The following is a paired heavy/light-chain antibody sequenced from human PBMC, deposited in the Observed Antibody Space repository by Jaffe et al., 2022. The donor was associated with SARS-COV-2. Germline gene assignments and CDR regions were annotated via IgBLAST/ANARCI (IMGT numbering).Light chain of an antibody. V-gene: IGKV2-30*01. CDR2: KVS. CDR3: MQGTHSRT. CDR1: ESLVYSDGKVY. Sequence: DVVMTQSPLSLSVTLGQPASISCRSSESLVYSDGKVYLNWFQQRPGQSPRRLIYKVSYRDSGVPDRFSGSGSGTDFTLKIARVETEDIGVYYCMQGTHSRTFGQGTRLEIK. J-gene: IGKJ2*01.
Heavy chain of an antibody. J-gene: IGHJ4*02. CDR3: ASDSPVSGHFDY. CDR2: ISRVSSPI. Sequence: EVQLVESGGALVQPGGSLRLSCVASGFTFGDFAMNWVRQAPGKGLEWISFISRVSSPIYYAESVEGRFTISRDNARNTLFLQMNSLRVDDTAVYYCASDSPVSGHFDYWGQGTLVTVSS. D-gene: IGHD6-19*01. V-gene: IGHV3-48*01. CDR1: GFTFGDFA.